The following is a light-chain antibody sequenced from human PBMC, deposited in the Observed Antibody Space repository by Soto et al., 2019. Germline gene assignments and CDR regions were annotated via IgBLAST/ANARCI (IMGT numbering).Light chain of an antibody. Sequence: DIQMTQSPSSLSASVGDRVTITCRASQSISSYLNWYQQKPGKAPKLLIYAASSLQSGVPSRVSGSGSGTDFTLTNSSLQPEDFATYYCQQSYSTPFTFGPVTKVDIK. V-gene: IGKV1-39*01. CDR3: QQSYSTPFT. J-gene: IGKJ3*01. CDR2: AAS. CDR1: QSISSY.